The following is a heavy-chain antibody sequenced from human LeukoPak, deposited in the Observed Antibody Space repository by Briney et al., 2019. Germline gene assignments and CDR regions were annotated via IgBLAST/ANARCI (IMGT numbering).Heavy chain of an antibody. V-gene: IGHV3-21*01. D-gene: IGHD2-2*02. CDR1: GFTFSNAW. J-gene: IGHJ5*02. Sequence: GGSLRLSCAASGFTFSNAWMNWVRQAPGKGLEWVSSISSSSSYIYYADSVKGRFTISRDNAKNSLYLQMNSLRAEDTAVYFCAKEYCSSTSCYTGWFDPWGQGTLVTVSS. CDR2: ISSSSSYI. CDR3: AKEYCSSTSCYTGWFDP.